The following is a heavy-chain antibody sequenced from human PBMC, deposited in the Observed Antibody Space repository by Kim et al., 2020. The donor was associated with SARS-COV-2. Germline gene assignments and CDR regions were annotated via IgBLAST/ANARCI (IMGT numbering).Heavy chain of an antibody. Sequence: SETLSLTCTVSGGSISSSSYYWGWIRQPPGKGLEWIGSIYYSGSTYHNPSLKSRVTISVDTSKNQFSLKLSSVTAADTAVYYCARHEESIAVAGILLGFDPWGQGTLVPSPQ. V-gene: IGHV4-39*01. D-gene: IGHD6-19*01. CDR3: ARHEESIAVAGILLGFDP. CDR2: IYYSGST. J-gene: IGHJ5*02. CDR1: GGSISSSSYY.